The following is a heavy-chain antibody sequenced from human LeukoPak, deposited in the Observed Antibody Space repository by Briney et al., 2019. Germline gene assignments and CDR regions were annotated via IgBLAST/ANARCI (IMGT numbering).Heavy chain of an antibody. V-gene: IGHV1-2*02. CDR3: ARARPIDY. Sequence: ASVKVSCKASGYTFTGYYIHWVRQAPGQGLEWMGWINPNTGGTNYEQKFQGRVTMTRDTSISTAYMELSSLKSDDTAVYYCARARPIDYWGQGTLVTVSS. J-gene: IGHJ4*02. CDR2: INPNTGGT. CDR1: GYTFTGYY.